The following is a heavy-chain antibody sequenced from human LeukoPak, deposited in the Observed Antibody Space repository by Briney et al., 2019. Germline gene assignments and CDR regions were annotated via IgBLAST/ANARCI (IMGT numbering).Heavy chain of an antibody. CDR2: VYYIGST. CDR1: GGSINDYF. D-gene: IGHD3-10*01. CDR3: ASGRYLYGSEY. Sequence: SETLSLTCTVSGGSINDYFWSWIRQPPGKGLEWMGYVYYIGSTNYNPSLKSRVTISLDTPKKQFSRTLTSVTAADTAVYYCASGRYLYGSEYWGQGTLVTVSS. J-gene: IGHJ4*02. V-gene: IGHV4-59*01.